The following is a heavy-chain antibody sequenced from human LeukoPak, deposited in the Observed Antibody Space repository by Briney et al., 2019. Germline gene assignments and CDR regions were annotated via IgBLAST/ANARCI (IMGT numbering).Heavy chain of an antibody. D-gene: IGHD6-19*01. J-gene: IGHJ3*02. CDR1: GYTFTGYY. Sequence: ASVKVSCKASGYTFTGYYMHWVRQAPGQGLEWMGRINPNSGGTNYAQKFQGRVTMTRDTSISTAYMGLSRLRSDDTAVYYCARETLQYSSGGRNAFDIWGQGTMVTVSS. V-gene: IGHV1-2*06. CDR3: ARETLQYSSGGRNAFDI. CDR2: INPNSGGT.